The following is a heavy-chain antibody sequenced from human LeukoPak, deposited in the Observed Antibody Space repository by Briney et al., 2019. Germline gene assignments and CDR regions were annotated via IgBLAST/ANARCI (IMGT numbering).Heavy chain of an antibody. J-gene: IGHJ5*02. Sequence: ASVKVSCKASGYTFSSYGISWVRQAPGQGLEWMGWISTYNGNTNYGNTNYAQKLQGRVTLTTDTSTSTVYMELRSLRSDDTAVYYCARDLGYCSGGSCTFRFDPWGQGTLVTVSS. CDR1: GYTFSSYG. D-gene: IGHD2-15*01. CDR3: ARDLGYCSGGSCTFRFDP. CDR2: ISTYNGNTNYGNT. V-gene: IGHV1-18*04.